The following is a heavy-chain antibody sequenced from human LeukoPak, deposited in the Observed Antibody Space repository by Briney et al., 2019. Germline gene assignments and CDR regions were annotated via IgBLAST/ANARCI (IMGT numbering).Heavy chain of an antibody. V-gene: IGHV1-2*02. Sequence: PGGSLRLSCAASGFTFTGYYMHWVRQAPGQGLEWMGWINPNSGGTNYAQKFQGRVTMTRDTSISTAYMELSRLRSDDTAVYYCARDRREYYFDYWGQGTLVTVSS. J-gene: IGHJ4*02. CDR1: GFTFTGYY. CDR2: INPNSGGT. CDR3: ARDRREYYFDY.